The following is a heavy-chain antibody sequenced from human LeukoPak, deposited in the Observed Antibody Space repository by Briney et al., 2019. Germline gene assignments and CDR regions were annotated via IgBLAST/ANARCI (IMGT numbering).Heavy chain of an antibody. D-gene: IGHD5-24*01. J-gene: IGHJ4*02. Sequence: GGSLRLSCAASGFTFSSYGMHWVRQAPGKGLEWVSSISGSGGSSYYADSVKGRFTISRDNSKNTLYLQMISLRAEDTAVYYCATGIRWLQLMGYFDYWGQGSLVTVSS. V-gene: IGHV3-23*01. CDR3: ATGIRWLQLMGYFDY. CDR1: GFTFSSYG. CDR2: ISGSGGSS.